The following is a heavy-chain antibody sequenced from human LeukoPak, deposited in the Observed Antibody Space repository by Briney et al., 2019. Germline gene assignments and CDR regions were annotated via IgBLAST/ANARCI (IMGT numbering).Heavy chain of an antibody. V-gene: IGHV4-34*01. J-gene: IGHJ6*03. CDR1: GGSFSGYY. CDR2: INHSGST. CDR3: ARRGRDYGGNYYYYYYMDV. D-gene: IGHD4-23*01. Sequence: SETLSLTCAVYGGSFSGYYWSWIRQPPGKGLEWIGEINHSGSTNYNPSLKSRVTISVDTSKNQFSLKLSSVTAADTAVYYCARRGRDYGGNYYYYYYMDVWGKGTTVTISS.